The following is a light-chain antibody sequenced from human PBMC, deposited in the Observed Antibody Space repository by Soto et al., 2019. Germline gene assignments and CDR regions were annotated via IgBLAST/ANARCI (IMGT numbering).Light chain of an antibody. J-gene: IGKJ2*01. CDR3: QQSHSTPYT. V-gene: IGKV1-5*01. CDR1: QSISSW. CDR2: DAS. Sequence: DIQMTQSPSTLSASEGDRVTITCRASQSISSWLAWYQQKPGKAPKLLIYDASSLESGVPSRFSGSGSGTEFTLTISSLQPDDFATYYCQQSHSTPYTFGQGTKLEIK.